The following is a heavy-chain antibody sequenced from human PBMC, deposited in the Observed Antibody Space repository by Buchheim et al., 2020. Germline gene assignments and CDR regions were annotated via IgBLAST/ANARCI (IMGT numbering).Heavy chain of an antibody. CDR3: AKEVDRQQLVSFLDCFDP. D-gene: IGHD6-13*01. J-gene: IGHJ5*02. CDR2: ISGSGDST. CDR1: GFTFSSYA. Sequence: EVQLLESGGGLVQPGGSLRLSCAASGFTFSSYAMSWVRQAPGKGLEWVSAISGSGDSTYYIQSVKGRFTISSDNSKNTLYLQMNSLRAEDTAIYYCAKEVDRQQLVSFLDCFDPWGQGT. V-gene: IGHV3-23*01.